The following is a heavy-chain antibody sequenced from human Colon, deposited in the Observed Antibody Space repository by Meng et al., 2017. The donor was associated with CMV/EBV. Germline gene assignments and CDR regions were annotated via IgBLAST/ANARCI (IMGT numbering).Heavy chain of an antibody. CDR3: ARDNNWFDP. CDR1: GGALNNYA. D-gene: IGHD2/OR15-2a*01. J-gene: IGHJ5*02. Sequence: KGSCKGSGGALNNYALAWLRQAPGQGLEWVGRIIPMLEKTDYAQSLKDRVTITADKSTTTTYMELRSLKSEDTAVYFCARDNNWFDPWGQGTLVTVSS. V-gene: IGHV1-69*04. CDR2: IIPMLEKT.